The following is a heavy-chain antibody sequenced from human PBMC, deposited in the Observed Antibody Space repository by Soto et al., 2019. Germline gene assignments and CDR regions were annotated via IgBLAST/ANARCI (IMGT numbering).Heavy chain of an antibody. J-gene: IGHJ2*01. CDR1: GGSFSSPT. CDR3: AGGGGSGGWYFDL. D-gene: IGHD1-26*01. CDR2: VSPIFGTT. V-gene: IGHV1-69*01. Sequence: QVQLVQSGAEVKKPGSSVKVSCKASGGSFSSPTISWVRQAPGQGLEWMGGVSPIFGTTTYAQKFQGRVTITADASSSTAYMELSSLKSDDTAVYYCAGGGGSGGWYFDLWGRGTLVTVSS.